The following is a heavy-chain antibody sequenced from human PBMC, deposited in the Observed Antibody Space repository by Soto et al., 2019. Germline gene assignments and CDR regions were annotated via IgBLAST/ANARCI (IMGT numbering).Heavy chain of an antibody. Sequence: PGGSLRLSCAASGFTFSSYAMSWVRQAPGKGLEWVSAISGSGGSTYYADSVKGRFTISRDNSKNTLYLQMNSLRAEDTAVYYCAKEGHSYSSSSGYYYYGMDVWGQGTTVTVSS. CDR1: GFTFSSYA. D-gene: IGHD6-6*01. CDR3: AKEGHSYSSSSGYYYYGMDV. CDR2: ISGSGGST. J-gene: IGHJ6*02. V-gene: IGHV3-23*01.